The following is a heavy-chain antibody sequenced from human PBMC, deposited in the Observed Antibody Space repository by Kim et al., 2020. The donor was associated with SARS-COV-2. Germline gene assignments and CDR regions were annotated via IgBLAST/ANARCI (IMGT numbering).Heavy chain of an antibody. CDR2: INPEGAEI. CDR3: SRDGSGWAPDY. Sequence: GGSLRHSCSASGFTFHRYGMHWVRQGPGKALEWVARINPEGAEIWYTNSLKGRFIISRDRNTVFLQLNSLRADDSGVFYCSRDGSGWAPDYWGQGTQVTV. V-gene: IGHV3-33*01. CDR1: GFTFHRYG. J-gene: IGHJ4*02. D-gene: IGHD6-19*01.